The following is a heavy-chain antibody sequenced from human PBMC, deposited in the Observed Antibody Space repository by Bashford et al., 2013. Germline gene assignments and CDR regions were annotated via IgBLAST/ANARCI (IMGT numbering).Heavy chain of an antibody. V-gene: IGHV3-53*01. Sequence: VRQAPGKGLEWVSVIYSGGSTYYADSVKGRFTISRDNSKNTLYLQMNSLRAEDTAVYYCAREKGYCSGGSCQPGPGSPTYYYYYMDVWGKGTTVTVSS. CDR2: IYSGGST. D-gene: IGHD2-15*01. J-gene: IGHJ6*03. CDR3: AREKGYCSGGSCQPGPGSPTYYYYYMDV.